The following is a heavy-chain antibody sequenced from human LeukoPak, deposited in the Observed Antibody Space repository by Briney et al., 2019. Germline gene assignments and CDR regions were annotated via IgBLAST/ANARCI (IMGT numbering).Heavy chain of an antibody. J-gene: IGHJ4*02. CDR3: AIMHPYYDGSGYWVQ. CDR2: ISTSGGSS. D-gene: IGHD3-22*01. CDR1: GFTFSSYA. V-gene: IGHV3-23*01. Sequence: PGGSLSLSCAASGFTFSSYAMSWVRQAPGKGLGWVSGISTSGGSSSYADSVKGRFTISRDNPRNTLYMQMNSLRAEDTALYYCAIMHPYYDGSGYWVQWGQGTLVTVSS.